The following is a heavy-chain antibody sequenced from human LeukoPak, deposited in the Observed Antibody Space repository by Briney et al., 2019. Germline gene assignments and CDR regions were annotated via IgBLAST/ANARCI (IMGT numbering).Heavy chain of an antibody. CDR2: INHSGST. D-gene: IGHD3-16*01. V-gene: IGHV4-34*01. CDR1: GGSFSGYY. J-gene: IGHJ4*02. Sequence: PSETLSLTCAVYGGSFSGYYWSWIRQPPGKGLEWIGEINHSGSTNYNPSLKSRVTISVDTSKNQFSLKLSSVTAADTAVYYCARARPGFFGVLRGGGFDYWGQGTLVTVSS. CDR3: ARARPGFFGVLRGGGFDY.